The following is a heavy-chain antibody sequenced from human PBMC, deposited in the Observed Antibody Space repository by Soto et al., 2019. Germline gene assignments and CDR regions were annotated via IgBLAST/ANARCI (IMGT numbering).Heavy chain of an antibody. CDR2: ISGSGGST. CDR1: GFTFSSYA. CDR3: AKDREGITMTGLIDY. D-gene: IGHD3-22*01. J-gene: IGHJ4*02. Sequence: PGGSLRLSCAASGFTFSSYAMSWVRQAPGKGLEWVSAISGSGGSTYYADSVKGRFTISRDNSKNTLYLQMNSLRAEDTAVYYCAKDREGITMTGLIDYWGQGTLVTVSS. V-gene: IGHV3-23*01.